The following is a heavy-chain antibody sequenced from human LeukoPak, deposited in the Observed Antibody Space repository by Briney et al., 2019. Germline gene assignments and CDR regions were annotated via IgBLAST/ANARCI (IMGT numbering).Heavy chain of an antibody. CDR1: GFTFSSYA. J-gene: IGHJ6*02. CDR2: ISYDGSNK. V-gene: IGHV3-30-3*01. CDR3: ARDKGITMVSYYYYGMDV. Sequence: WGVLRLSCAASGFTFSSYAMHWVRQAPGKGLEWVAVISYDGSNKYYADSVKGRFTISRDNSKNTLYLQMNSLRAEDTAVYYCARDKGITMVSYYYYGMDVWGQGTTVTVSS. D-gene: IGHD3-10*01.